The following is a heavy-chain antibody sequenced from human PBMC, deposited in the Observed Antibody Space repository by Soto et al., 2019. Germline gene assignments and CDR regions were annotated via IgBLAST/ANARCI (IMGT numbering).Heavy chain of an antibody. CDR2: ISGSGGST. Sequence: GGSLRLSCAASGFTFSSYAMSWVRQAPGKGLEWVSAISGSGGSTYYAGSVKGRFTISRDNSKNTLYLQMNSLRAEDTAVYYCAKDGSGWYGGYFDYWGQGTLVTVSS. D-gene: IGHD6-19*01. V-gene: IGHV3-23*01. CDR1: GFTFSSYA. J-gene: IGHJ4*02. CDR3: AKDGSGWYGGYFDY.